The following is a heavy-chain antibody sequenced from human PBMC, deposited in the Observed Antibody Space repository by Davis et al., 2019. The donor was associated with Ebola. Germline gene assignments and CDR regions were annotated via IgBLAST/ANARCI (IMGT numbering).Heavy chain of an antibody. Sequence: AASVKVSCKASGYTFPNYVITWVRQAPGQGLEWMGWINPHNGNTNYAQNVQGRVIMTSDTATTTAYMEVGSLRSDDTAVYYCARAQFPTTSDHWGQGTLVTVSS. CDR2: INPHNGNT. D-gene: IGHD1-1*01. V-gene: IGHV1-18*04. CDR1: GYTFPNYV. J-gene: IGHJ4*02. CDR3: ARAQFPTTSDH.